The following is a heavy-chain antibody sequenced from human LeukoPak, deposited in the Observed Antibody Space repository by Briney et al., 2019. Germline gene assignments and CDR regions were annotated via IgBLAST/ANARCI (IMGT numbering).Heavy chain of an antibody. J-gene: IGHJ4*02. D-gene: IGHD1-26*01. V-gene: IGHV6-1*01. CDR3: ARGGSYPLDY. CDR2: TYYRSKWYS. CDR1: GDSVSSNSAA. Sequence: SQTLSLTCAISGDSVSSNSAAWNWIRQSPSRGPEWLGRTYYRSKWYSRYALSVKSRITINPDTSKNQFSLQLDSVTPDDTAVYYCARGGSYPLDYWGQGTLVTVSS.